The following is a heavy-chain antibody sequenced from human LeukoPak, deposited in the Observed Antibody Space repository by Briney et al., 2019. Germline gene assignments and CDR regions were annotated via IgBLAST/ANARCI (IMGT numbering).Heavy chain of an antibody. CDR2: ISSSSSYI. V-gene: IGHV3-21*01. J-gene: IGHJ4*02. CDR1: GFTFSSYS. D-gene: IGHD1-26*01. Sequence: GGSLRLSCAASGFTFSSYSMNWVRQAPGKGLEWVSSISSSSSYIYYADSVKGRFTISRDNAKNSLYLQMNSLRAEDTAVYYCARGGSSALWGDYWGQGTLATVSS. CDR3: ARGGSSALWGDY.